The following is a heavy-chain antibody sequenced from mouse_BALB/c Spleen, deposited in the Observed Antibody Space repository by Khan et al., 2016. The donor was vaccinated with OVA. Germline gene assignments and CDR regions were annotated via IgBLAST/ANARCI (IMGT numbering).Heavy chain of an antibody. D-gene: IGHD1-1*01. Sequence: DVHLVESGGDVVKPGGSLKLSCAASGFTFSTYGMSWVRQTPDKRLEWVATVSTGGHYTYYPDPVKGRFTISSDSAKDTLYLQMSSLKSEDTAMFYCARLAYFYDSEGFAYWGQGTLVTVSA. V-gene: IGHV5-6*01. CDR2: VSTGGHYT. CDR1: GFTFSTYG. CDR3: ARLAYFYDSEGFAY. J-gene: IGHJ3*01.